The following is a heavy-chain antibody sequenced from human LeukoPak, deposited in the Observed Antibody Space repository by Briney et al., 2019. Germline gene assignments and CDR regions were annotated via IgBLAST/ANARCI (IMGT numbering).Heavy chain of an antibody. V-gene: IGHV1-2*02. Sequence: ASVKVSCKASGYTFSSYGISWVRQAPGQGLEWMGWINPNSGGTNYAQKFQGRVTMTRDTSISTAYMELSRLRSEDTAVYYCARGAIPGYQLLGDAFDIWGQGTMVTVSS. CDR1: GYTFSSYG. D-gene: IGHD2-2*01. J-gene: IGHJ3*02. CDR2: INPNSGGT. CDR3: ARGAIPGYQLLGDAFDI.